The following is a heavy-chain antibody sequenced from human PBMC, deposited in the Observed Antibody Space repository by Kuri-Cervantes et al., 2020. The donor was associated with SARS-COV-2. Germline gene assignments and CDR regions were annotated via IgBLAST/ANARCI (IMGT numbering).Heavy chain of an antibody. CDR3: ARVAGEGPIYYYYMDV. CDR1: GFSLSRYT. CDR2: ISGSGSYI. Sequence: GGSLRLSCEASGFSLSRYTMNWVRQVPGKALGWVSSISGSGSYIYYADSVKGRFTTSKESGENSLYLHMNSLRGDNTAVYYCARVAGEGPIYYYYMDVWGKGTTVTVSS. J-gene: IGHJ6*03. V-gene: IGHV3-21*01. D-gene: IGHD2-21*01.